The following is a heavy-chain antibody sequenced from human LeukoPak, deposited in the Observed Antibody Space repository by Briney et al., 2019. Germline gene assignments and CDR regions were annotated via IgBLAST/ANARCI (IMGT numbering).Heavy chain of an antibody. D-gene: IGHD3-3*01. Sequence: GESLKISCKGSGYSFTGYWIGWVRQMPGKGLEWMGIIYPGDSDTRYSPSFQGQVTISADKSISTAYLQWSSLKASDTAMYYCARYGSFGVVTNAFDYWGQGTLVTVSS. V-gene: IGHV5-51*01. J-gene: IGHJ4*02. CDR2: IYPGDSDT. CDR3: ARYGSFGVVTNAFDY. CDR1: GYSFTGYW.